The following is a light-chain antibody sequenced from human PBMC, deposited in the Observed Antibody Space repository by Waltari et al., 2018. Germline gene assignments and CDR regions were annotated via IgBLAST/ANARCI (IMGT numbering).Light chain of an antibody. CDR2: YDS. Sequence: SYVLTQPPSVSVAPGKTARITCGGNNIGTKRVHWYQQKPGQATILVISYDSDRPSGIPERFSGSNSGNTATLTISRVEAADEADYYCQVWDANNDPGVFGTGTEVTVL. CDR1: NIGTKR. CDR3: QVWDANNDPGV. J-gene: IGLJ1*01. V-gene: IGLV3-21*04.